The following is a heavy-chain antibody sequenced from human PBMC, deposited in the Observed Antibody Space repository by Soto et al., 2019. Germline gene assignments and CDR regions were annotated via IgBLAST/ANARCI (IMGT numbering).Heavy chain of an antibody. CDR3: ARHRNFFDY. V-gene: IGHV1-18*01. CDR1: GYPFTHYG. Sequence: ASVKVSCKSSGYPFTHYGITWVRQAPGQGLEWMGWISPYNGHTNYAQKLQGRVTMTTDTSTSTAYMELRSLRSDDTAVYYCARHRNFFDYWGQGTLVTVSS. CDR2: ISPYNGHT. J-gene: IGHJ4*02.